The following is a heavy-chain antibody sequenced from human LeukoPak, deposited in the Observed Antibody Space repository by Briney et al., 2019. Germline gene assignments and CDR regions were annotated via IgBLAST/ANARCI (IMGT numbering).Heavy chain of an antibody. V-gene: IGHV4-39*07. J-gene: IGHJ4*02. CDR2: IYYGGSA. CDR1: GGSVGSSNYY. Sequence: SSGTLSLTCTVSGGSVGSSNYYWGWIRQPPGKGLEWIGTIYYGGSADYNPSLKSRVTLSVDTSENQFSLKLSSVTAADTAVYYCARADGDLRFPFDYWGQGTLVTVSS. CDR3: ARADGDLRFPFDY. D-gene: IGHD5-12*01.